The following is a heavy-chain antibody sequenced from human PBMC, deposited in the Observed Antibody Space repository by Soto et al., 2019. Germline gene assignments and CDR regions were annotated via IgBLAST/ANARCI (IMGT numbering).Heavy chain of an antibody. J-gene: IGHJ6*02. Sequence: EVQLVESGGGLVQPGGSLRLSCVASGFTLSSYSMNWVRQAPGKGLEWISYISSGSDTIYYADSVKGRFNVSRDNAKNSLYLQMNSLRDDDTAVYYCARPGEGVLFYYALDVWGQGTTVTVSS. CDR2: ISSGSDTI. D-gene: IGHD3-16*01. CDR1: GFTLSSYS. V-gene: IGHV3-48*02. CDR3: ARPGEGVLFYYALDV.